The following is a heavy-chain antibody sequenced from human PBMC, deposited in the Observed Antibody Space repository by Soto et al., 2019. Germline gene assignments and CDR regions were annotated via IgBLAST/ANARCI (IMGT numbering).Heavy chain of an antibody. Sequence: AGGSLRLSCAASGFTFSSYSMNWVRQAPGKGLEWVSYISSSSSTIYYADSVKGRFTISRDNAKNSLYLQMNSLRDEDTAVYYCASMIGYSSGWYGEPFGPWGQGTLVTVSS. V-gene: IGHV3-48*02. D-gene: IGHD6-19*01. J-gene: IGHJ5*02. CDR3: ASMIGYSSGWYGEPFGP. CDR2: ISSSSSTI. CDR1: GFTFSSYS.